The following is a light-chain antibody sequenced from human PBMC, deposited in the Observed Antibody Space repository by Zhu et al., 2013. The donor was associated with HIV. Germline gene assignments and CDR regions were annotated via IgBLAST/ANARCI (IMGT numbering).Light chain of an antibody. V-gene: IGKV1-39*01. CDR3: QQTHSSLST. CDR1: QSIDNY. CDR2: GAS. Sequence: DIQMTQSPSSLPASVGDRITITCRASQSIDNYLNWYQQKPGQAPKLLIYGASNLQSGVPSRFSGSGSGTDYTLTISSLQPEDIANYFCQQTHSSLSTFGQGTKVELK. J-gene: IGKJ2*01.